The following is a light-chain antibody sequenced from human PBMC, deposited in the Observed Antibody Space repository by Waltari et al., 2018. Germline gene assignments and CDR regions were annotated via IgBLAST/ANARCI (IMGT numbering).Light chain of an antibody. Sequence: DIVLTQSPDSLAVSLGGRVTFNCKSSQSLLYSSNNRNYLAWYQQRAGQSPKLLIYGASTREMGVPGRFRGSGSGTDFTLTISSLQAEDVAIYYCQQYFTTPYTFGRGTKLEIK. J-gene: IGKJ2*01. CDR2: GAS. CDR1: QSLLYSSNNRNY. CDR3: QQYFTTPYT. V-gene: IGKV4-1*01.